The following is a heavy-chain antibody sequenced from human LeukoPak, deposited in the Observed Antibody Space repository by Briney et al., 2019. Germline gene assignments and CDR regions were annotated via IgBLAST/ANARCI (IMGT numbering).Heavy chain of an antibody. CDR2: ISWNSGSI. Sequence: GGSLRLSCAASGFIFSSCAMSWVRQAPGKGLEWVSGISWNSGSIGYADSVKGRFTISRDNAKNSLYLQMNSLRAEDTALYYCAKDMGYYYDSSGLLGDAFDIWGQGTMVTVSS. CDR3: AKDMGYYYDSSGLLGDAFDI. CDR1: GFIFSSCA. D-gene: IGHD3-22*01. J-gene: IGHJ3*02. V-gene: IGHV3-9*01.